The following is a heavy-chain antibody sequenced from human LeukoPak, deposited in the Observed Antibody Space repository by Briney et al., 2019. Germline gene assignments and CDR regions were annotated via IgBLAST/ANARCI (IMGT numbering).Heavy chain of an antibody. J-gene: IGHJ6*02. CDR3: ARANTYDSNYYYGMDV. D-gene: IGHD5-12*01. CDR2: IWYDGSNK. CDR1: GFTFSSYG. V-gene: IGHV3-33*01. Sequence: GRSLRLSCAASGFTFSSYGMHWVRQAPGKGLEWVAVIWYDGSNKYYADSVKGRFTITRDNSKNTLYLQMNSLRAEDTAVYYCARANTYDSNYYYGMDVWGQGTTVTVSS.